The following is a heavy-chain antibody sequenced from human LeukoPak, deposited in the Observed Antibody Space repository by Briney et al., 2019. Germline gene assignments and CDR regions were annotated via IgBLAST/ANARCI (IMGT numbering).Heavy chain of an antibody. J-gene: IGHJ5*02. V-gene: IGHV1-2*02. CDR3: ARAVVPAAQSNNWFDP. CDR2: INPNSGGT. D-gene: IGHD2-2*01. CDR1: GYTFTGYY. Sequence: ASVKVSCKASGYTFTGYYMHWVRQAPGQGPEWMGWINPNSGGTNCAQKFQGRVTMTRDTSISTAYMELSRLRSDDTAVYYCARAVVPAAQSNNWFDPWGQGTLVTVSS.